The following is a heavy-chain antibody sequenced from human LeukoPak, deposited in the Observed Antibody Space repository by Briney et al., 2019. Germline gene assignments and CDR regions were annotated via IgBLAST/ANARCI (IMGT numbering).Heavy chain of an antibody. V-gene: IGHV4-39*07. CDR3: ARAKSAEYCSGGSCYQFFDF. CDR2: IYYSGST. D-gene: IGHD2-15*01. CDR1: GGSIGSYY. J-gene: IGHJ4*02. Sequence: SETLSLTCTISGGSIGSYYWSWIRQAPGKGLEWIGSIYYSGSTYYNPSLKSRVPISVDTSKNQFSLKLSSVTAADTAVYYCARAKSAEYCSGGSCYQFFDFWGQGTLVIVSS.